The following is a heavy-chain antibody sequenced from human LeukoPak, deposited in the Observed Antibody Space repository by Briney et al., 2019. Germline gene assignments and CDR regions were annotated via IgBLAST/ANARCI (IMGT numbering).Heavy chain of an antibody. D-gene: IGHD1-26*01. CDR3: ARGRYFPDNLTGKSPPDY. CDR2: ISTTSSNI. J-gene: IGHJ4*02. V-gene: IGHV3-21*01. Sequence: PGGSLRLSCVASGFTFSTYSMNWVRQAPGKGLEWVSSISTTSSNIYYAYSVKGRFTISRDSAKTSLYLQMNRLRADDTTAYYCARGRYFPDNLTGKSPPDYWGQGTLVTVSS. CDR1: GFTFSTYS.